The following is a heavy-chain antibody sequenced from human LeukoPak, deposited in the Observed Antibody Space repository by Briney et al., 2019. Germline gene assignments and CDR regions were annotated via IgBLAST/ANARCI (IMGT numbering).Heavy chain of an antibody. CDR3: AKLNNSSPDWFFDY. CDR2: ISGSGGST. D-gene: IGHD3-9*01. V-gene: IGHV3-23*01. Sequence: GGSLRLSCAASGFTFSSYAMNWVRQAPGKGLEWVSAISGSGGSTYYADSVKGRFTISRDNSKNTLFLQMNSLRAEDTAVYYCAKLNNSSPDWFFDYWGQGTLVTVSS. J-gene: IGHJ4*02. CDR1: GFTFSSYA.